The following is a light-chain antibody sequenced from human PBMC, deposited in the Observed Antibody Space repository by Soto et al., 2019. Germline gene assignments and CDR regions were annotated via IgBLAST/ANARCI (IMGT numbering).Light chain of an antibody. J-gene: IGKJ2*01. CDR3: QQYNNWPYT. Sequence: EIVMTQSPATLSVSPGERATLSCRASQSVSSNLAWYQQKPGQAPMLVIYGASTRAAGIPARFSGSGSGSEFTLTISGLQSDDVALYYCQQYNNWPYTVGKGTKLEIK. V-gene: IGKV3-15*01. CDR2: GAS. CDR1: QSVSSN.